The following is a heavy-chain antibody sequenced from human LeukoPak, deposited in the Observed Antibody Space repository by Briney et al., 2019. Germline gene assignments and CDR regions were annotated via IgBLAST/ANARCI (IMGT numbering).Heavy chain of an antibody. V-gene: IGHV3-9*01. CDR1: GFTFDDYA. CDR3: ARAGYSSSLHYSYMDV. Sequence: SLRLSCAASGFTFDDYAMHWVRQAPGKGLEWVSGISWNSGSIGYADSVKGRFTISRDNAKNSLYLQMNSLRADDTAVYYCARAGYSSSLHYSYMDVWGKGTTVTVSS. D-gene: IGHD6-13*01. J-gene: IGHJ6*03. CDR2: ISWNSGSI.